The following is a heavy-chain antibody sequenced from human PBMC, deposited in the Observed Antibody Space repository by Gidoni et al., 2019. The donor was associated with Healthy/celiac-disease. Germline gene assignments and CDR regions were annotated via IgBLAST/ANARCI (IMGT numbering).Heavy chain of an antibody. Sequence: QVQLEQSGAEVKKPGAAVKVGCKASGYTFTSYDSNWVRQATGQGLEWIGWMNPNRGNTGYAQKFQGRVTMTRNTSISTAYMELSSLRSEDTAVYYCARGGYYDSSVEYWGQGTLVTVSS. D-gene: IGHD3-22*01. J-gene: IGHJ4*02. CDR2: MNPNRGNT. CDR3: ARGGYYDSSVEY. V-gene: IGHV1-8*01. CDR1: GYTFTSYD.